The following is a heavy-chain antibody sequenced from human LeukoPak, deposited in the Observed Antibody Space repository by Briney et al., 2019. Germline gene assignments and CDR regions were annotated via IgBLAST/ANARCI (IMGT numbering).Heavy chain of an antibody. V-gene: IGHV3-73*01. D-gene: IGHD2-15*01. CDR2: IRSKANSYAT. CDR3: TRHAPKYCSGGSCYSWFDP. CDR1: GFTFSGSA. Sequence: GSLRLSCAASGFTFSGSAMHWVRQASGKGLEWVGRIRSKANSYATAYAASVKGRFTISRDDSKNTAYLQMNSLKTEDTAVYYCTRHAPKYCSGGSCYSWFDPWGQGTLVTVSS. J-gene: IGHJ5*02.